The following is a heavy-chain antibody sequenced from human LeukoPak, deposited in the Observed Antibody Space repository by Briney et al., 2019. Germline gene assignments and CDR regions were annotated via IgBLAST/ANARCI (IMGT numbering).Heavy chain of an antibody. CDR2: IIPIFGTA. J-gene: IGHJ4*02. CDR3: ARGLRYFDWSFDY. D-gene: IGHD3-9*01. V-gene: IGHV1-69*01. Sequence: SVAVSCKASGGTFSRYASSWVRQAPGQGLEWMGGIIPIFGTANYAQKFQGRVTITADESTSTAYMELSSLRSEDTAVYYCARGLRYFDWSFDYWGQGTLVTVSS. CDR1: GGTFSRYA.